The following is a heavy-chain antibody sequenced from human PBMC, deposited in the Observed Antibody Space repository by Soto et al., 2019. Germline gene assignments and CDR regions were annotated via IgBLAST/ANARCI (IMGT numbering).Heavy chain of an antibody. V-gene: IGHV3-30*18. D-gene: IGHD3-10*01. J-gene: IGHJ6*02. CDR1: GFTFSSYG. Sequence: QVQLVESGGGVVQPGRSLRLSCAASGFTFSSYGMHWVRQAPGKGLEWVAVISYDGSNKYYADSVKGRFTISRDNSKNTLYLQMSSLRAEDTAVYYCAKDRGAIMKDYYYGMDVWGQGTTVTVSS. CDR3: AKDRGAIMKDYYYGMDV. CDR2: ISYDGSNK.